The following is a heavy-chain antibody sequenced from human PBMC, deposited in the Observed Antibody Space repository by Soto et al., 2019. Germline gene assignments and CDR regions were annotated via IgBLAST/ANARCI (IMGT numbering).Heavy chain of an antibody. Sequence: SQTLSLTCAISGDSVSSNNGAWNWIRQSPSRGLEWLGRTYYRSKWYNDYAVSVKSRITINPDTSRNRFSLHLNSVTPEDTAVYFCAGDSGRIVHPLDNWFEPWGQGTLVTVSS. CDR2: TYYRSKWYN. J-gene: IGHJ5*02. D-gene: IGHD1-26*01. CDR3: AGDSGRIVHPLDNWFEP. CDR1: GDSVSSNNGA. V-gene: IGHV6-1*01.